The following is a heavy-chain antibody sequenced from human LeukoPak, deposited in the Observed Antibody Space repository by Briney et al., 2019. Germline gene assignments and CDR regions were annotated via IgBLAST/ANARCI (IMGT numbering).Heavy chain of an antibody. D-gene: IGHD3-10*01. CDR2: IYTSGST. CDR3: ARGIRRITMVRGVIITPPFDY. V-gene: IGHV4-4*07. CDR1: GGSISSYC. Sequence: SETLSLTCTVSGGSISSYCWSWIRQPAGKGLEWIGRIYTSGSTNYNPSLKSRVTMSVDTSKNQFSLKLSSVTAADTAVYYCARGIRRITMVRGVIITPPFDYWGQGTLVTVSS. J-gene: IGHJ4*02.